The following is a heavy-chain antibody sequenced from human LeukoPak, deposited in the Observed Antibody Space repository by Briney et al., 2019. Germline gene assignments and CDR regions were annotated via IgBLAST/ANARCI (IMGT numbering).Heavy chain of an antibody. J-gene: IGHJ4*02. V-gene: IGHV3-23*01. CDR2: ISGSGGST. D-gene: IGHD3-16*01. CDR1: GFTFSSYG. CDR3: AKGPIIMMSY. Sequence: GGTLRLSCAASGFTFSSYGMSWVRQAPGKGLEWVSAISGSGGSTYYADSVKGRFTISRDNSKNTLYLQMNSLRAEDTAVYYCAKGPIIMMSYWGQGTLVTVSS.